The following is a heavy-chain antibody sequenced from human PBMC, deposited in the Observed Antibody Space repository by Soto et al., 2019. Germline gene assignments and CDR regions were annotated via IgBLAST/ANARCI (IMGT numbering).Heavy chain of an antibody. CDR3: ARFTKDSSGWYYFDY. CDR2: IYHSGST. J-gene: IGHJ4*02. D-gene: IGHD6-19*01. CDR1: GGSISSSNW. Sequence: SETLSLTCAVSGGSISSSNWWSWVRQPPGKGLEWIGEIYHSGSTNYNPSLKSRVTISVDKSKNQFSLKLSSVTAADTAVYYRARFTKDSSGWYYFDYWGQGTLVTVSS. V-gene: IGHV4-4*02.